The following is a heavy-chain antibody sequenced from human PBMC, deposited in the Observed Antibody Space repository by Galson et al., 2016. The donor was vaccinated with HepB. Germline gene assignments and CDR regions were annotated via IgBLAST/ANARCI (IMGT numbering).Heavy chain of an antibody. CDR1: GFTFDTYT. Sequence: SLRLSCAPSGFTFDTYTMSWVRQAPGKGLEWVSAISSSSTYIFHVDSVKGRFTISRDNAKNSLYLQMNSLTAEDTALYCCARDPTTTVSKYFQYWGQGAPVTVSS. J-gene: IGHJ4*02. V-gene: IGHV3-21*01. CDR3: ARDPTTTVSKYFQY. D-gene: IGHD1-1*01. CDR2: ISSSSTYI.